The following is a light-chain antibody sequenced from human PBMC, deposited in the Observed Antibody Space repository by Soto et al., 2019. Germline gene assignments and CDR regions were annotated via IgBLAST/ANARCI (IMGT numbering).Light chain of an antibody. CDR2: EVN. CDR3: CFFTGTASQYV. V-gene: IGLV2-14*01. J-gene: IGLJ1*01. CDR1: NSDVGSSVY. Sequence: QSVLTQSASVSGSPGQSISFSCAGSNSDVGSSVYFSWYRQHPGKAPQLIIYEVNKRPSGVSNRFSGTKSGNTASLTISGLQPDDEADYYCCFFTGTASQYVFGPGTKVTVL.